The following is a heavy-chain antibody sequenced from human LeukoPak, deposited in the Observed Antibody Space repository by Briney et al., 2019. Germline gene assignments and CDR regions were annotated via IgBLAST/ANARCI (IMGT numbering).Heavy chain of an antibody. CDR2: IYYSGSP. D-gene: IGHD6-13*01. CDR3: ARKPIVSSSWYYFDY. J-gene: IGHJ4*02. CDR1: GGSISSYY. V-gene: IGHV4-59*12. Sequence: SETLSLTCTVSGGSISSYYWSWIRQPPGKGLEWIGYIYYSGSPYYNPSLKSRVTISVDTSNNQFSLKLSSVTAADTVVYYCARKPIVSSSWYYFDYWGQGTLVTVSS.